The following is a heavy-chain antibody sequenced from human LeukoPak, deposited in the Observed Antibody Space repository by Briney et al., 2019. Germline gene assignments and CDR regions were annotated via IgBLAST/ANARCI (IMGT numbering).Heavy chain of an antibody. V-gene: IGHV4-61*02. CDR1: GGSISSGSYY. CDR3: ARDGYYYDSSGYYYLRDAFDI. D-gene: IGHD3-22*01. CDR2: IYTSGST. J-gene: IGHJ3*02. Sequence: SQTLSLTCTVSGGSISSGSYYWSWIRQPAGKGLEWIGRIYTSGSTNYNPSLKSRVTISVDTSKNQFSLKLSSVTAADTAVYYYARDGYYYDSSGYYYLRDAFDIWGQGTIVTVSS.